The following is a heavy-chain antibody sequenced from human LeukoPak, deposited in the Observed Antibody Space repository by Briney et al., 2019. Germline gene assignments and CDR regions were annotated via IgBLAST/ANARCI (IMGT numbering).Heavy chain of an antibody. Sequence: SETLSLTCTVSGGSISSYYWSWIRQRPGKGLEWIGYIYNSGTTNYNPSLKSRVTISEDTSKNQFSLKVSSVTAADTAVYYCAGNWNVPYFDYWGQGTLVTVSS. CDR2: IYNSGTT. CDR3: AGNWNVPYFDY. D-gene: IGHD1-1*01. V-gene: IGHV4-59*01. J-gene: IGHJ4*02. CDR1: GGSISSYY.